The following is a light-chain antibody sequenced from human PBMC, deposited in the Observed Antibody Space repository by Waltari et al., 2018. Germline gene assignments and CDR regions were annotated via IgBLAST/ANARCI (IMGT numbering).Light chain of an antibody. Sequence: DIQMTQFPSTLSASVGDTVTITCRASPSISNWLAWYQQKPGKAPKLLIHTTSNLETGVPSRFSGRGSGTQFTLTISSLQPDDLATYYYQHYISAPWTFGQGTKVEI. V-gene: IGKV1-5*03. J-gene: IGKJ1*01. CDR1: PSISNW. CDR2: TTS. CDR3: QHYISAPWT.